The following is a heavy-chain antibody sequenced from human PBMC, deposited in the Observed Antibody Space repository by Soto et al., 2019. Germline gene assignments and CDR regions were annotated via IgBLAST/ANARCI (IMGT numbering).Heavy chain of an antibody. CDR1: GGSISSGDYY. CDR2: IYYSGST. D-gene: IGHD7-27*01. J-gene: IGHJ4*02. V-gene: IGHV4-30-4*01. CDR3: ARIQTGTGSFDY. Sequence: SETLSLTCTVSGGSISSGDYYWSWIRQPPGKGLEWIGYIYYSGSTYYNPSLKSRVTISVDTSKNQFSLKLSSVTAADTAVYYCARIQTGTGSFDYWGQGTLVTVSS.